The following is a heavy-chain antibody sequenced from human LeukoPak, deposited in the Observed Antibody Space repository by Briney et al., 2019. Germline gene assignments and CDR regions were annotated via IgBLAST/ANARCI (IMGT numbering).Heavy chain of an antibody. J-gene: IGHJ4*02. V-gene: IGHV3-21*01. CDR1: GFTFSSYS. CDR2: ISSSSSYI. Sequence: GGSLRLSCAASGFTFSSYSMNWVRQAPGKGLEWVSSISSSSSYIYYADSVKGRFTISRDNAKNSLYLQMNSLRAEDTAVYYCAREILAPGKTHDYWGQGTLVTVSS. CDR3: AREILAPGKTHDY.